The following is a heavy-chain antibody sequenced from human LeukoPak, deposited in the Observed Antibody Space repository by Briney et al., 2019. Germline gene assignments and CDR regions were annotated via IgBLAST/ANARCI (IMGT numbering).Heavy chain of an antibody. V-gene: IGHV4-59*08. CDR2: IYYSGST. CDR1: GGSISSYY. Sequence: PSETLSLTCAASGGSISSYYWSWIRQPPGKGLEWIGYIYYSGSTNYNPSLKSRVTISVDTSKNQFSLKLSSVTAADTAVYYCARTTSGYVRVFDYWGQGTLVTVSS. CDR3: ARTTSGYVRVFDY. J-gene: IGHJ4*02. D-gene: IGHD5-12*01.